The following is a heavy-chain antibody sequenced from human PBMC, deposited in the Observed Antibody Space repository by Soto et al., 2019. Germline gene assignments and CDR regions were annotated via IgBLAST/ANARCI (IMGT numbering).Heavy chain of an antibody. CDR2: IYWDDDK. D-gene: IGHD2-15*01. V-gene: IGHV2-5*02. CDR3: AHAGDFALLSFDR. J-gene: IGHJ4*02. CDR1: GFSRTTTRMG. Sequence: QITLKESGPPLVRPAQTLTLTCAFSGFSRTTTRMGVAWIRQRPGQALEWLALIYWDDDKRYSPSLKNRLTVSKDTSTNRLVLTITNISPDDTGTYFCAHAGDFALLSFDRWGPGTLVTVSS.